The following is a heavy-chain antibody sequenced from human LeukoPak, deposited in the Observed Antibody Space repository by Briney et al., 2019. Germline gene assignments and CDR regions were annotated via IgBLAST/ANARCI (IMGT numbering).Heavy chain of an antibody. J-gene: IGHJ5*02. Sequence: PSETLSLICTVSGGSINSFYWTWIRQPAGKGLEWIGRIYSSGSTNFNPSLKSRVTISVDKPRNHFSLKLSSVTAADTAVYYCARDEGSGWFDPWGQATLVTVSS. CDR3: ARDEGSGWFDP. CDR1: GGSINSFY. D-gene: IGHD3-10*01. CDR2: IYSSGST. V-gene: IGHV4-4*07.